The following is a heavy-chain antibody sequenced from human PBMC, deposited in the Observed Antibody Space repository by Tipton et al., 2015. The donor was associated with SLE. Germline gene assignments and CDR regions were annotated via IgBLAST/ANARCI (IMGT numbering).Heavy chain of an antibody. J-gene: IGHJ5*02. CDR2: IHNSGGA. V-gene: IGHV4-59*01. Sequence: TLSLTCTVTGGSMRSDYWTWIRQPPGKGLEWIGYIHNSGGANYNPSLKSRITISRDASKNQFSLNLRSVTAADTAIYYCASASGSSGAYFDPWGQGTLVTVSS. CDR1: GGSMRSDY. D-gene: IGHD6-25*01. CDR3: ASASGSSGAYFDP.